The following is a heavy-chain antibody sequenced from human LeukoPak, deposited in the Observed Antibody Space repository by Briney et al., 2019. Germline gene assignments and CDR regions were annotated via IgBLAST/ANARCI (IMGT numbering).Heavy chain of an antibody. CDR2: IYTSGST. Sequence: PSETLSLTCTVSGGSISSGSYYWSWIRQPAGKGLEWIGRIYTSGSTNYNPSLKSRVTISVDTSKDQFPLKLSSVTAADTAVYYCARDGQPPGPFDYWGQGTLVTVSS. CDR3: ARDGQPPGPFDY. J-gene: IGHJ4*02. CDR1: GGSISSGSYY. D-gene: IGHD3-10*01. V-gene: IGHV4-61*02.